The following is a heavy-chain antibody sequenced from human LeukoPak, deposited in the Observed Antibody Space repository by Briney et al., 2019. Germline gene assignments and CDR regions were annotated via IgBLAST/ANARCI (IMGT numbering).Heavy chain of an antibody. CDR1: GGTFSSYA. J-gene: IGHJ4*02. CDR3: ARDDDSTPDY. V-gene: IGHV1-46*01. Sequence: GASVKVSCKASGGTFSSYAISWVRQAPGQGLEWMGIINPSSGRTRYAQKFQGRVTMTGDTSTSTVYMELSSLRSEDTAMYYCARDDDSTPDYWGQGTLVTVSS. CDR2: INPSSGRT. D-gene: IGHD3-3*01.